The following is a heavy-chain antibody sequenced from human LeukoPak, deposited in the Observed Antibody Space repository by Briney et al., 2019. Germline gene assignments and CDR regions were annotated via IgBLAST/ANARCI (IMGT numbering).Heavy chain of an antibody. V-gene: IGHV3-21*01. CDR2: ISSSSSYI. CDR3: ARVVVIAPYDAFDI. CDR1: GFTFSSYS. J-gene: IGHJ3*02. D-gene: IGHD2-21*01. Sequence: PGGSLRLSCAAFGFTFSSYSMNWVRQAPGKGLEWVSSISSSSSYIYYADSVKGRFTISRDNAKNSLYLQMNSLRAEDTAVYYCARVVVIAPYDAFDIWGQGTMVTVSS.